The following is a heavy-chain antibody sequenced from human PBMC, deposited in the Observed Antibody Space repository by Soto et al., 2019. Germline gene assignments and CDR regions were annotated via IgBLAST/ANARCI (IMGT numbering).Heavy chain of an antibody. D-gene: IGHD3-10*01. V-gene: IGHV3-11*05. CDR1: RFTFSDYY. J-gene: IGHJ4*02. Sequence: QVQLVESGGGLVKPGGSLRLSCAASRFTFSDYYMSWIRQAPGKGLEWVSYISSSSSYTNYADSVKGRLTISRDNAKNSLYLQMNSLRAEDTAIYYSARAFFVGSGEYYFDYWGQGTLVTVSS. CDR3: ARAFFVGSGEYYFDY. CDR2: ISSSSSYT.